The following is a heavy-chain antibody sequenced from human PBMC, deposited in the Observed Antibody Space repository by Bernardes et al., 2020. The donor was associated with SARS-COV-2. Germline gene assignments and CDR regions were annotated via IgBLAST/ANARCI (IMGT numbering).Heavy chain of an antibody. CDR1: GFTFSRFC. Sequence: VGSLRLSCTASGFTFSRFCMHWVRQAPGKGLEWVSGIRLDGSTKNFADSVKGRFTISRDNSKNTLFLQMNSLRAEDTAVYYCARAFLSGYDAFDIWGQGTTVTVSS. CDR3: ARAFLSGYDAFDI. D-gene: IGHD3-22*01. J-gene: IGHJ3*02. CDR2: IRLDGSTK. V-gene: IGHV3-33*01.